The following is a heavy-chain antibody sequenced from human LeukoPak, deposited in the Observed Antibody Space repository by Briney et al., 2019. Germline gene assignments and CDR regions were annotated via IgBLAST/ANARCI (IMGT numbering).Heavy chain of an antibody. CDR2: FDPEDGET. CDR3: ATLLGSSWTFDI. V-gene: IGHV1-24*01. D-gene: IGHD6-13*01. Sequence: ASVKVSCKVSGYTLTELSMHWVRQAPGKGLEWMGGFDPEDGETIYAQKFQGRVTMTEDTSTDTAYMELSSLRSEDTAVYYCATLLGSSWTFDIWGQGTMVTVSS. CDR1: GYTLTELS. J-gene: IGHJ3*02.